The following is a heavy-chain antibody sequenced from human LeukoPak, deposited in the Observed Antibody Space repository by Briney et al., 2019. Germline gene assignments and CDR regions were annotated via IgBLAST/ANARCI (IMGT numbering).Heavy chain of an antibody. CDR1: GFVFRENE. V-gene: IGHV3-23*01. CDR3: AKNFGMMVF. CDR2: IRGYDGYT. J-gene: IGHJ4*02. Sequence: PGGSLRLSCAASGFVFRENEMNWVRQAPGKGLEWVSGIRGYDGYTDYADSVKGRFTISGDNSRDTLFLEMNNLRIEDTAIYYCAKNFGMMVFWGPGTQVTVSS. D-gene: IGHD3/OR15-3a*01.